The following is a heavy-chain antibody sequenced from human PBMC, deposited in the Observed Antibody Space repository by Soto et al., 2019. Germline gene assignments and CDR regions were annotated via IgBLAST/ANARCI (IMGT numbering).Heavy chain of an antibody. CDR1: GGTFSSYT. D-gene: IGHD2-2*01. CDR2: IIPILGIA. Sequence: QVQLVQSGAEVKKPGSSVKVSCKASGGTFSSYTISWVRQAPGQGLEWMGRIIPILGIANYAQKFQGRVTITADKSTSTAYMELRSLRSEDTAVYYCARGYCSSTSCSPNAFDIWGQGTMVTVSS. V-gene: IGHV1-69*02. J-gene: IGHJ3*02. CDR3: ARGYCSSTSCSPNAFDI.